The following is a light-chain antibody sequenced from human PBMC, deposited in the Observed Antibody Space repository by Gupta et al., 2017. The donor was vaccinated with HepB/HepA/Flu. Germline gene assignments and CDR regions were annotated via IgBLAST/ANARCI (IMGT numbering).Light chain of an antibody. V-gene: IGKV4-1*01. CDR2: WAS. CDR3: QQDDTTPPT. Sequence: DIVMTQSPDSLAVSLGERATINCKSSQTVLYSSNNKNYLAWYQQKPGQPPNLLISWASARDSGVPDRFSGSGSGTDFTLTISSLEAEDVAVYYCQQDDTTPPTFGQGTXVEIK. J-gene: IGKJ1*01. CDR1: QTVLYSSNNKNY.